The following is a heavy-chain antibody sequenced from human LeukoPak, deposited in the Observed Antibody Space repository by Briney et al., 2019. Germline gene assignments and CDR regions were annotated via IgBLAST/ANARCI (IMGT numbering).Heavy chain of an antibody. CDR2: ISPSGAST. D-gene: IGHD1-26*01. J-gene: IGHJ1*01. CDR3: AREGTGYSGSHQYFQH. V-gene: IGHV1-46*01. Sequence: ASVKVSCKASGYTFISYYMHWVRQAPGQGLEWMGIISPSGASTTYAPRFQGRVTMTRDTSTSTVYMELSSLRFEDTAVYYCAREGTGYSGSHQYFQHWGQGTLVTASS. CDR1: GYTFISYY.